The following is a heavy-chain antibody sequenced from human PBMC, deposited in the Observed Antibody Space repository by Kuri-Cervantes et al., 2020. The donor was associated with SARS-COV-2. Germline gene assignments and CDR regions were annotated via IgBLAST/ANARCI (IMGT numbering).Heavy chain of an antibody. Sequence: GESLKISCAASGFTVSGNYMSWVRQAPEKRLEWLSVIYTGDKTYYADSVKGRFTISRDNSKNTVYLQMNSLRAEDTAVYYCARDLGGVSGPFDYWGQGTLVTVSS. D-gene: IGHD3-16*01. CDR1: GFTVSGNY. CDR2: IYTGDKT. J-gene: IGHJ4*02. CDR3: ARDLGGVSGPFDY. V-gene: IGHV3-53*01.